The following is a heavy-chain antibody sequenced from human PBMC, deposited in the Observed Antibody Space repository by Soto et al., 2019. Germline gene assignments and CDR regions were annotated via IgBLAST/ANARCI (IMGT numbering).Heavy chain of an antibody. CDR2: ISAYNGNT. J-gene: IGHJ4*02. V-gene: IGHV1-18*01. Sequence: ASVKVSCKASGYTFTSYGISWVRQAPGQGLEWMGWISAYNGNTNYAQKLQGRVTMTTDTSTSTAYMELRSLRSDDTAVYYCARVEPATVATPPLVDYWGQGTLVTVSS. CDR1: GYTFTSYG. CDR3: ARVEPATVATPPLVDY. D-gene: IGHD4-17*01.